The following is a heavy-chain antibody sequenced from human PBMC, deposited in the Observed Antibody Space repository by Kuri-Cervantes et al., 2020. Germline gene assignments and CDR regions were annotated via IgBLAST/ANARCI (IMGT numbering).Heavy chain of an antibody. V-gene: IGHV4-31*02. J-gene: IGHJ6*02. Sequence: SCTVSGGSISSGDYYWSWIRQPPGKGLEWIGYIYYSGSTYYNPSLKSRVTISVDTSKNQFSLKVNSVTAADTAVYYCARGQGAILALLDIWGQGTTVTVSS. CDR2: IYYSGST. CDR1: GGSISSGDYY. CDR3: ARGQGAILALLDI. D-gene: IGHD3-3*01.